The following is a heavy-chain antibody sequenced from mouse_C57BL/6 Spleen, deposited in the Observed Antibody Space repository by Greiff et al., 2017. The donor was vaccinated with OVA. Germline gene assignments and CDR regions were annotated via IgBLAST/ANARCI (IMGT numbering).Heavy chain of an antibody. Sequence: EVQRVESGGGLVQPGGSLKLSCAASGFTFSDYYMYWVRQTPEKRLEWVAYISNGGGSTYYPDTVKGRFTISRDKATNTLYLQMSRLKSEDTAMYYCARRGSNYELDYWGQGTSVTVSS. J-gene: IGHJ4*01. CDR1: GFTFSDYY. CDR3: ARRGSNYELDY. V-gene: IGHV5-12*01. D-gene: IGHD2-5*01. CDR2: ISNGGGST.